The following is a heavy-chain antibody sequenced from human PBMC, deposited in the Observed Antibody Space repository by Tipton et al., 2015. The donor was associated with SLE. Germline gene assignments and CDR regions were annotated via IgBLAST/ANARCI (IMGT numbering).Heavy chain of an antibody. D-gene: IGHD2-8*01. V-gene: IGHV3-48*01. Sequence: GSLRLSCAASGFTFSSYSMNWVRQAPGKGLEWVSYISSSSSTIYYADSVKGRFTISRDNAKNSLYLQMNSLRAEDTAVYYCARGGDIVLMVYANYFDYWGQGTLVTVSS. J-gene: IGHJ4*02. CDR1: GFTFSSYS. CDR3: ARGGDIVLMVYANYFDY. CDR2: ISSSSSTI.